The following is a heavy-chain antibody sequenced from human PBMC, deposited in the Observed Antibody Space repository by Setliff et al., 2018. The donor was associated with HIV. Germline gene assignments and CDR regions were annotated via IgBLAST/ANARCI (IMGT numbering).Heavy chain of an antibody. CDR1: GFTFDDYG. CDR2: ISGSSNTI. Sequence: PGGSLRLSCAASGFTFDDYGMSWIRQAPGKGLEWLSYISGSSNTIYYADAVKGRFTISRDNAKKSLYLQMNSLRAEDTAVYYCATESGYLDYWGQGTLVTVSS. CDR3: ATESGYLDY. D-gene: IGHD3-22*01. V-gene: IGHV3-11*04. J-gene: IGHJ4*02.